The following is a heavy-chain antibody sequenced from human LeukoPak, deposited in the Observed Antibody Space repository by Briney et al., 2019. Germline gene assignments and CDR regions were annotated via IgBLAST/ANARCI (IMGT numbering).Heavy chain of an antibody. CDR2: IYYSGST. CDR1: GGSISSYY. J-gene: IGHJ2*01. V-gene: IGHV4-59*01. Sequence: PSETLSLTCTVSGGSISSYYWSWIRQPPGMGLECIGCIYYSGSTNYNPSPKSRVTISVDTSKDQFSLRLTSVTAADTAVYYCARSFLGDWYFDLWGRGTLVTVSS. D-gene: IGHD1-26*01. CDR3: ARSFLGDWYFDL.